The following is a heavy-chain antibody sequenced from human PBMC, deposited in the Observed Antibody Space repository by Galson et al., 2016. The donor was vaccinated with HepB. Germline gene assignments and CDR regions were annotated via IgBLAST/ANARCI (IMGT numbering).Heavy chain of an antibody. CDR2: SYWDDDK. CDR1: GFSLNTYGVG. J-gene: IGHJ5*02. CDR3: AHSKFELGTNYFDP. D-gene: IGHD2-8*01. V-gene: IGHV2-5*02. Sequence: PALVKPTQTLTLTCSFSGFSLNTYGVGVGWIRQPPGRALEWLALSYWDDDKTYSPSLKSRLTITKDTSKNQVVLTMTNMDPVDTATYYCAHSKFELGTNYFDPWGQGTLVTVSS.